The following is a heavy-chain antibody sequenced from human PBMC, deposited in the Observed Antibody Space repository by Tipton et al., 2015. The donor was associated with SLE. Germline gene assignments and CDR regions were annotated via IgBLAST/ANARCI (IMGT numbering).Heavy chain of an antibody. D-gene: IGHD1-26*01. Sequence: SLRLSCAASGFTFSNYEMNWVRQAPGKGLEWVSYISSSSRTTYDADSVKGRFTISRDNAKDSLSLEMNSLRAEDTAVYYCARGSRVEEELDYWGQGTLVTVSS. CDR1: GFTFSNYE. CDR2: ISSSSRTT. J-gene: IGHJ4*02. V-gene: IGHV3-48*03. CDR3: ARGSRVEEELDY.